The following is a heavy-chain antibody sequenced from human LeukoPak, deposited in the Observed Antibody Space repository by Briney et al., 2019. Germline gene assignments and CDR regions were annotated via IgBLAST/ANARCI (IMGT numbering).Heavy chain of an antibody. CDR3: ASHSSSWYSWYY. J-gene: IGHJ4*02. CDR1: GGSISSSSYY. V-gene: IGHV4-39*01. D-gene: IGHD6-13*01. CDR2: IYYSGST. Sequence: SETLSLTCTVSGGSISSSSYYWGWIRQPPGKGLEWIGSIYYSGSTYYNPSLKSRVTISVDTSKNQFSLKLSSVTAADTAVYYCASHSSSWYSWYYWGQGTLVTVSS.